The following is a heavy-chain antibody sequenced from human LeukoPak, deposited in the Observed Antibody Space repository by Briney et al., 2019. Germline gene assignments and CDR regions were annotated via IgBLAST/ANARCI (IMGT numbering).Heavy chain of an antibody. Sequence: SDTLSLTCPDSVGSLRSYYWSWIRQPPGTGLEWIGYIYYSGSTNYTRSLKSRVTISVDTSKNQFSLKLSSVTAADTAVYYCARVIVVGATSMLVDAFDIWGQGTMVTVSS. V-gene: IGHV4-59*07. CDR2: IYYSGST. CDR1: VGSLRSYY. J-gene: IGHJ3*02. CDR3: ARVIVVGATSMLVDAFDI. D-gene: IGHD1-26*01.